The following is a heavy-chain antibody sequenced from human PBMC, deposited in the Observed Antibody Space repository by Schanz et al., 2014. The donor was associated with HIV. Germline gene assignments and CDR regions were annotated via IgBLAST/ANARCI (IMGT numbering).Heavy chain of an antibody. CDR2: ISYDGSNK. Sequence: QVQLVESGGGVVQPGRSLRLSCAASEFIFSSYAMHWVRQAPGKGLEWVAAISYDGSNKYYAESVKGRFAISRDNSKNTLFLQMNSLRAGDTAVYYCARVKYCSGTSCPWSWYFELWGRGTLVTVSS. J-gene: IGHJ2*01. D-gene: IGHD2-2*01. V-gene: IGHV3-30*09. CDR1: EFIFSSYA. CDR3: ARVKYCSGTSCPWSWYFEL.